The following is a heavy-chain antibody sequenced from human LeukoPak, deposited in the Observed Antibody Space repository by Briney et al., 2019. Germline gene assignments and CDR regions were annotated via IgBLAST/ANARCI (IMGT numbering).Heavy chain of an antibody. D-gene: IGHD6-13*01. V-gene: IGHV3-7*01. Sequence: GGSLRLSCTASGFTFSNYWMSWVRQAPGKGLEWVANIKQDGSEKYYVDSVKGRFTISRDNAKNSLYLQMNSLRAEDTAVYYCARDARAAAGTIYYYYYYMDVWGKGTTVTVSS. CDR3: ARDARAAAGTIYYYYYYMDV. J-gene: IGHJ6*03. CDR1: GFTFSNYW. CDR2: IKQDGSEK.